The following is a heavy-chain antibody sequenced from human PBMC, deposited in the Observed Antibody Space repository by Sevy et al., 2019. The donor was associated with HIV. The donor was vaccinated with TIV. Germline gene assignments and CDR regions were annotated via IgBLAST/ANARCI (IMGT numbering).Heavy chain of an antibody. Sequence: SETSLTCAVYGGSFSGYYWSWIRQPPGKGLEWIGEINHCGSTNYNPSLKSRVTISVDTSKNQFSLKLSSVTAADTAVYYCARHCGSTSCSHAFDIWGQGTMVTVSS. J-gene: IGHJ3*02. CDR3: ARHCGSTSCSHAFDI. CDR2: INHCGST. CDR1: GGSFSGYY. D-gene: IGHD2-2*01. V-gene: IGHV4-34*01.